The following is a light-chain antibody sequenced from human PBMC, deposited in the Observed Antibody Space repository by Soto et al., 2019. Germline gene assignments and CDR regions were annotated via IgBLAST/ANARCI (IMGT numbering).Light chain of an antibody. CDR1: HSISSS. CDR3: QHYKSYSEA. V-gene: IGKV1-5*03. CDR2: KAC. J-gene: IGKJ1*01. Sequence: DIQLTQSTSTLSASVGDRLTITCRASHSISSSLDRHQQRPGKTPNLQSYKACTLKSGVTSSFTGSGSGTEFTLTIISLQADDFATYYCQHYKSYSEAFGQGTKVDI.